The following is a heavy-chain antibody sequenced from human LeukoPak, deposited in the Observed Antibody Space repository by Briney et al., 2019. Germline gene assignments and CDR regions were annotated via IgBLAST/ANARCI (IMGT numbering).Heavy chain of an antibody. CDR3: ARRSELLWFGEFSLNWFDP. Sequence: ASVKVSCKASGYTFTSYDINWVRQATGQGLEWMGWMNPNSGNTGYAQKFQGRVTVTRNTSISTAYMELSSLRSEDTAVYYCARRSELLWFGEFSLNWFDPWGQGTLVTVSS. CDR1: GYTFTSYD. D-gene: IGHD3-10*01. CDR2: MNPNSGNT. J-gene: IGHJ5*02. V-gene: IGHV1-8*01.